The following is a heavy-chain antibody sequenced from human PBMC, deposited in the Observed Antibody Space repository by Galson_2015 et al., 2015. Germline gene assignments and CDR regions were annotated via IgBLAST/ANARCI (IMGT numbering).Heavy chain of an antibody. CDR3: AKDRGTSINWFEL. J-gene: IGHJ5*01. CDR2: ISGSSGAT. D-gene: IGHD1-26*01. V-gene: IGHV3-23*01. CDR1: GFTFSTYA. Sequence: SLRLSRAASGFTFSTYAMSWVRRAPGKGLEWVSGISGSSGATYYADSVKGRFTISRDNSKNTLYLQMNSLRADDTAVYYCAKDRGTSINWFELWGQGTLVTVSS.